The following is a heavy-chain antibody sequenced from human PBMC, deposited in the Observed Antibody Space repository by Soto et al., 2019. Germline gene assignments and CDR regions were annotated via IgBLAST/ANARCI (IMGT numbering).Heavy chain of an antibody. J-gene: IGHJ4*02. Sequence: GGSLRLSCAASGFTFSSYAMSWVRQVPGKGLEWVSAISGTGANTYYADSVKGRLTISRDNSKNTLYLQMNSLRADDAAVYYCATLRFCTSSSCYGREGGYWGQGTLVTVSS. CDR3: ATLRFCTSSSCYGREGGY. CDR2: ISGTGANT. CDR1: GFTFSSYA. D-gene: IGHD2-2*01. V-gene: IGHV3-23*01.